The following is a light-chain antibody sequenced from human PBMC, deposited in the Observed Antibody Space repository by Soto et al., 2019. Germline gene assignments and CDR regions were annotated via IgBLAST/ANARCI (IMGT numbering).Light chain of an antibody. CDR1: QSVSSN. V-gene: IGKV3D-15*01. CDR2: GAS. Sequence: IVMTQSPATLSVSPGERSTLSCRASQSVSSNLAWYQQKPGQAPRLLIYGASNRATGTPDRFSGSGSGTDFTLTISRLEPEDFAVYYCQQYDNLSWTFGQGTKVDIK. CDR3: QQYDNLSWT. J-gene: IGKJ1*01.